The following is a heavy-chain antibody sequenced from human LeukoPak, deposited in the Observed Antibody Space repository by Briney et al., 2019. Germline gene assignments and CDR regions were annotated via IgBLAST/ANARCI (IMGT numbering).Heavy chain of an antibody. CDR2: ISGSGGST. CDR3: AKPPYGSGSYEYFDY. Sequence: GGSLRLSCAASGFTFSSYAMSWVRQAPGKGLEWVSAISGSGGSTYYADSVKGRFTISRDNSKNTLYLQMNSLSAEDTAVYYCAKPPYGSGSYEYFDYWGQGTLVTVSS. CDR1: GFTFSSYA. V-gene: IGHV3-23*01. J-gene: IGHJ4*02. D-gene: IGHD3-10*01.